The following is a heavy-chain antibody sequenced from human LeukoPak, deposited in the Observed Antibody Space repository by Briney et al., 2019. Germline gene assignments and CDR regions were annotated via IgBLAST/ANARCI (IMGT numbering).Heavy chain of an antibody. Sequence: PSETLSLTCAVYGGSFSGHYWSWIRQPPGKGLEWIGEINHSGSTNYNPSLKSRVTILVDTSKNQFSLKLRSVTAADTAVYYCARVCGGDCYPLGFDPWGQGTLVTVSS. D-gene: IGHD2-21*02. V-gene: IGHV4-34*01. CDR2: INHSGST. CDR3: ARVCGGDCYPLGFDP. J-gene: IGHJ5*02. CDR1: GGSFSGHY.